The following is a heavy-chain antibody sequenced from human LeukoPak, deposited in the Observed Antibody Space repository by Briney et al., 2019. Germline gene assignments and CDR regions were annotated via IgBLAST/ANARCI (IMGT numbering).Heavy chain of an antibody. CDR1: GFTFSSYD. D-gene: IGHD3-9*01. CDR2: IRPSGDNT. CDR3: ARDGDILTGHYKFYFDY. J-gene: IGHJ4*02. V-gene: IGHV3-23*01. Sequence: GGSLRLSCAASGFTFSSYDMTWVRQAPGRGLEWVSSIRPSGDNTYYGDSVKGRFTISRDNAKNSLFLQMNSLRAKDTAVYYCARDGDILTGHYKFYFDYWGQGSLVTVSS.